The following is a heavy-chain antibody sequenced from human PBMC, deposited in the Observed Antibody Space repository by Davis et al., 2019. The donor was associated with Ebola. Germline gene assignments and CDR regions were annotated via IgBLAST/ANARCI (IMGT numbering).Heavy chain of an antibody. J-gene: IGHJ5*02. CDR1: GGSFSGYY. V-gene: IGHV4-34*01. Sequence: MPSETLSLTCAVYGGSFSGYYWSWIRQPPGKGLEWIGEINHSGTTNYNPSLKSRVTISVDTSKNQFTLKLSSVTAADTAVYYCARVKAYERSIAAAGTGFDPWGQGTLVTVSS. CDR2: INHSGTT. CDR3: ARVKAYERSIAAAGTGFDP. D-gene: IGHD6-13*01.